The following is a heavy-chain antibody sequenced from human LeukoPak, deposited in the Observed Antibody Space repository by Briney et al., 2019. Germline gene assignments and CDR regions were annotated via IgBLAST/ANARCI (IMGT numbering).Heavy chain of an antibody. CDR3: ARDRNSGTEELLDYYMDV. Sequence: PGGSLRLSCAASGFTFSSYAMHWVRQAPGKGLEWVAVISYDGSNKYYADSVKGRFTISRDNSKNTLYLQMNSLRAEDTAVYYCARDRNSGTEELLDYYMDVWGKGTTVTVSS. D-gene: IGHD1-7*01. V-gene: IGHV3-30-3*01. CDR1: GFTFSSYA. CDR2: ISYDGSNK. J-gene: IGHJ6*03.